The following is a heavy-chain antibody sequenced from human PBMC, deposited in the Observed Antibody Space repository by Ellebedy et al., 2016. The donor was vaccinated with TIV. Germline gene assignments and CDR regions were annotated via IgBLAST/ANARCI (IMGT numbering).Heavy chain of an antibody. CDR1: GYTFTSYF. J-gene: IGHJ4*02. CDR2: INPTSGSS. Sequence: ASVKVSCKASGYTFTSYFLYWVRQAPGQGLEWMGIINPTSGSSYYAQKFQGRVTVTRDTSTSTVYMELSSLRSEDTAVYYCARGDNYYYDSSGYYYSYWGQGTLVTVSS. V-gene: IGHV1-46*01. D-gene: IGHD3-22*01. CDR3: ARGDNYYYDSSGYYYSY.